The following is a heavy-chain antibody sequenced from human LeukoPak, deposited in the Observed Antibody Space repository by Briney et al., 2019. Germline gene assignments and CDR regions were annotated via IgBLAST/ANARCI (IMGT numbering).Heavy chain of an antibody. J-gene: IGHJ3*02. CDR3: AKARAGMYSSGWYSDAFDI. Sequence: GGSLRLSCAASGFTFSSYAMSWVRQAPGKGLEWVSAISGSGGSTYYADSVKGRFTISRDNSKNTLYLQMNSLRTEDTAVYYCAKARAGMYSSGWYSDAFDIWGQGTMVTVSS. V-gene: IGHV3-23*01. CDR1: GFTFSSYA. D-gene: IGHD6-19*01. CDR2: ISGSGGST.